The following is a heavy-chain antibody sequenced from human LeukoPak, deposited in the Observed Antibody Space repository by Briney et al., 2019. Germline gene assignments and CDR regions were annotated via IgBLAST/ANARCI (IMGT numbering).Heavy chain of an antibody. CDR1: GFTFDNYT. Sequence: GGSLRLSCAASGFTFDNYTMHWVRQAPGKGLEWVSLISWDGGSTYYADSVKGRFTISRDNSKNSLYLQMNSLRTEDTALYYCAKDRRPYDSSGYPTAWGQGTLVTVSS. D-gene: IGHD3-22*01. J-gene: IGHJ5*02. CDR2: ISWDGGST. V-gene: IGHV3-43*01. CDR3: AKDRRPYDSSGYPTA.